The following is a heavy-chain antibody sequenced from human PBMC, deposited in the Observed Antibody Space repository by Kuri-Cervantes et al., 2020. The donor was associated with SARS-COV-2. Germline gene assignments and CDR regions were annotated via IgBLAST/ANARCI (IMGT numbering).Heavy chain of an antibody. J-gene: IGHJ4*02. Sequence: SLKISCAASGFTFSSYWMSWVRQVPGKGLEWVSGISWNSGSIGYADSVKGRFTISRDNAKNSLYLQMNSLRAEDMALYYCAKERGYSSGLDYWGQGTLVTVSS. D-gene: IGHD6-19*01. CDR2: ISWNSGSI. CDR3: AKERGYSSGLDY. CDR1: GFTFSSYW. V-gene: IGHV3-9*03.